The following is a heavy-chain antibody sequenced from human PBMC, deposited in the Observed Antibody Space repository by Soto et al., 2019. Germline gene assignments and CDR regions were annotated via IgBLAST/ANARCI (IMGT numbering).Heavy chain of an antibody. CDR2: IWFDGSNK. V-gene: IGHV3-33*01. CDR3: ARASGPFDY. CDR1: GFTCSSYG. Sequence: QVQLVESGGGVVQPGRSLRLSCAATGFTCSSYGMHWVRQAPGKGLDWVAVIWFDGSNKYYADSVKGRFTISRDNSKNTLYLQMHSLRAEDTALYYCARASGPFDYWGQGTLVTVSS. J-gene: IGHJ4*02.